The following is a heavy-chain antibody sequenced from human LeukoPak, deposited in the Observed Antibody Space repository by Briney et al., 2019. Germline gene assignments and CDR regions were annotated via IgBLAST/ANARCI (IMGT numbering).Heavy chain of an antibody. CDR1: GGSFSGYY. CDR2: INHSGNT. J-gene: IGHJ5*02. D-gene: IGHD6-6*01. Sequence: SETLSLTCAVYGGSFSGYYWSWIRQPPGKGLEWIGEINHSGNTNYNPSLKSRVTISVDTSKNQFSLKLSSVTAADTAVYYCARGDVEYSSSSGLVGFDPWGQGTLVTVSS. CDR3: ARGDVEYSSSSGLVGFDP. V-gene: IGHV4-34*01.